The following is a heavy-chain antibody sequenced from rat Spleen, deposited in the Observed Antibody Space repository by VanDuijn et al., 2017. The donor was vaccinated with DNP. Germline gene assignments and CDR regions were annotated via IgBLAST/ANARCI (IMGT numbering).Heavy chain of an antibody. CDR1: GFTFSNYG. D-gene: IGHD1-1*01. CDR2: ITNSGGST. V-gene: IGHV5S13*01. Sequence: EVQLVESGGGLVQPGRSLKLSCAASGFTFSNYGMAWVRQAPTKGLEWVASITNSGGSTYYRDSVKGRFTISRDNAKSTLYLQMNSLTSEDTATYYCARVRDAMDAWGQGISVTVSS. CDR3: ARVRDAMDA. J-gene: IGHJ4*01.